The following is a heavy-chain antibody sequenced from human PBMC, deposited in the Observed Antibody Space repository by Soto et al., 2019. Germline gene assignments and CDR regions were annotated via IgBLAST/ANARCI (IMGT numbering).Heavy chain of an antibody. Sequence: EVQLVESGGGLVQPGGSLRLSCAASGFTFRNYDMHWVRQGTGKGLEWVSGISAAGDPDYADSVEGRFTISSENAQNYVFLQLNSLRVADTGVYYCARTDSYFYGLDVWGLGTAFIVSS. CDR2: ISAAGDP. CDR1: GFTFRNYD. J-gene: IGHJ6*02. V-gene: IGHV3-13*05. CDR3: ARTDSYFYGLDV.